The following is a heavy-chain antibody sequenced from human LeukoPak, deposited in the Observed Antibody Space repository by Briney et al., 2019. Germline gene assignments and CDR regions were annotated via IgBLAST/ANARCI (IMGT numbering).Heavy chain of an antibody. D-gene: IGHD5-24*01. CDR1: GGSIISYY. CDR3: ARGGRDGAFDI. V-gene: IGHV4-59*08. Sequence: PSETLSLTCTVSGGSIISYYWSWIRQPPGKGLEWIGYIFYSGSTNNNPSLKSRVTISLDTSKNQFSLNLSSVTAADTAVYYCARGGRDGAFDIWGQGTMVTVSS. J-gene: IGHJ3*02. CDR2: IFYSGST.